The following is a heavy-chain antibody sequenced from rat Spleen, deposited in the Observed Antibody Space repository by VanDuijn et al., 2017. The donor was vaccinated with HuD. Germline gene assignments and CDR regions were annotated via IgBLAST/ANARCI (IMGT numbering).Heavy chain of an antibody. CDR2: ISPSGGGT. CDR1: GFTFSDYG. V-gene: IGHV5-29*01. CDR3: ARRHYGYTDYFDY. Sequence: EVQLVESGGGLVQPGRSLKLSCAASGFTFSDYGVAWVRQTPTKGLEWVASISPSGGGTYYRDSVKGRFTISRDNAKSTLSLQMDSLRSEDTATYYCARRHYGYTDYFDYWGPGTMVTVSS. J-gene: IGHJ1*01. D-gene: IGHD1-9*01.